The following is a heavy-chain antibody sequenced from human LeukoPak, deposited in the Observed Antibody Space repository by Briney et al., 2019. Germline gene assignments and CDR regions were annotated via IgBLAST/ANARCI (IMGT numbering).Heavy chain of an antibody. CDR3: ARGALLYYYRYIDV. CDR2: IYYSGGT. CDR1: GDSISTYY. Sequence: PSETLSLTCIVSGDSISTYYWNWIRQPLGEGRGWVGYIYYSGGTDYNPSLTSRVTISVDTSKNQFSLKLRAVTAADTAVYYCARGALLYYYRYIDVWGKGTTVTVSS. J-gene: IGHJ6*03. V-gene: IGHV4-59*01.